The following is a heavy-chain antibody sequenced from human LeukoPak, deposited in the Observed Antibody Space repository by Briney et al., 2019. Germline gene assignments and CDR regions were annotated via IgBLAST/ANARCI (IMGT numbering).Heavy chain of an antibody. CDR3: ARDLDDSSGYYYVRYYYYGMDV. J-gene: IGHJ6*02. CDR2: IKQDGSEK. Sequence: PGGSLRLSCAASGLTFSSYAMSWVRQAPGKGLEWVANIKQDGSEKYYVDSVKGRFTISRDNAKNSLYLQMNSLRAEDTAVYYCARDLDDSSGYYYVRYYYYGMDVWGQGTTVTVSS. D-gene: IGHD3-22*01. V-gene: IGHV3-7*01. CDR1: GLTFSSYA.